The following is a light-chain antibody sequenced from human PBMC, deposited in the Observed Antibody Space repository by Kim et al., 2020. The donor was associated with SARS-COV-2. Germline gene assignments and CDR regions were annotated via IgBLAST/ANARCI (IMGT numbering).Light chain of an antibody. CDR3: SSYTSSSTLV. V-gene: IGLV2-14*03. Sequence: GQSINISCTGTSSDVGGYNYVSWYQQHPGKAPKLMIYDVSNRPSGVSNRFSGSKSGNTASLTISRLQAEDEADYYCSSYTSSSTLVFGGGTQLTVL. CDR2: DVS. J-gene: IGLJ2*01. CDR1: SSDVGGYNY.